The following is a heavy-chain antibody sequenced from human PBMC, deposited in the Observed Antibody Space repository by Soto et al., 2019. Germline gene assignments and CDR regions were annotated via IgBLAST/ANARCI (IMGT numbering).Heavy chain of an antibody. CDR3: ARAPLYCSGGSCYLENYYYYYYMDV. D-gene: IGHD2-15*01. J-gene: IGHJ6*03. V-gene: IGHV1-69*02. CDR2: IIPILGIA. Sequence: SVKVSCKASGGTFSSYTISWVRQAPGQGLEWMGRIIPILGIANYAQKFQGRVTITADKSTSTAYMELSSLRSEDTAVYYCARAPLYCSGGSCYLENYYYYYYMDVWGKGTTVTVSS. CDR1: GGTFSSYT.